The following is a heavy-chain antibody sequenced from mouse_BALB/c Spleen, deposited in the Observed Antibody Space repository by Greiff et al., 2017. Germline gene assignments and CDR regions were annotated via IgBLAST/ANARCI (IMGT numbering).Heavy chain of an antibody. CDR2: ISSGSSTI. CDR1: GFTFSSFG. CDR3: ARWYSSGYEYYAMDY. J-gene: IGHJ4*01. Sequence: EVMLVESGGGLVQPGGSRKLSCAASGFTFSSFGMHWVRQAPEKGLEWVAYISSGSSTIYYADTVKGRFTISRDNPKNTLFLQMTSLRSEDTAMYYCARWYSSGYEYYAMDYWGQGTSVTVSS. V-gene: IGHV5-17*02. D-gene: IGHD3-1*01.